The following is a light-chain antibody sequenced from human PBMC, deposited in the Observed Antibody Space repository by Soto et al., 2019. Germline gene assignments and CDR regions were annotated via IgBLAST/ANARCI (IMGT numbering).Light chain of an antibody. CDR2: GNS. CDR1: SSNIGAGYD. V-gene: IGLV1-40*01. CDR3: QSYASSLSGVV. J-gene: IGLJ7*01. Sequence: QSVLTQPASVSGAPGQRVTISCTGSSSNIGAGYDVHWYQQRPGTAPKLLIYGNSNRPSGVPDRFSGSKSGTSASLAITGLQAEDEADSYCQSYASSLSGVVFGGGTQLTVL.